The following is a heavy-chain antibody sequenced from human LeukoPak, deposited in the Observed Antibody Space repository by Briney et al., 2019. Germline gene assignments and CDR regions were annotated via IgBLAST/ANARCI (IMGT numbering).Heavy chain of an antibody. Sequence: ASVKVSCKASGYTFTGYYMHWVRQAPGQGLEWMGWINPNSGGTNYAQKFQGRVTMTRDTSISTAYMELSRLRSDDTAVYYCARERPLSGYCSSTSCPTFDYWGQGTLVTVSS. CDR2: INPNSGGT. V-gene: IGHV1-2*02. D-gene: IGHD2-2*01. J-gene: IGHJ4*02. CDR3: ARERPLSGYCSSTSCPTFDY. CDR1: GYTFTGYY.